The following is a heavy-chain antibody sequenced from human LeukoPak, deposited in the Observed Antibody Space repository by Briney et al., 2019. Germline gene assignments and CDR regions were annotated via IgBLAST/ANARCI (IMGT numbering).Heavy chain of an antibody. CDR2: ISAYNGNT. CDR1: GYTFTSYG. CDR3: ARDGGRTIGFRPYYFDY. Sequence: GASVKVSCXASGYTFTSYGISWVRQAHGQGLEWMAWISAYNGNTNYAQKLQGRVTMTTDTSTSTAYMELRSLRSDDTAVYYCARDGGRTIGFRPYYFDYWGQGTLVTVSS. J-gene: IGHJ4*02. D-gene: IGHD1-26*01. V-gene: IGHV1-18*01.